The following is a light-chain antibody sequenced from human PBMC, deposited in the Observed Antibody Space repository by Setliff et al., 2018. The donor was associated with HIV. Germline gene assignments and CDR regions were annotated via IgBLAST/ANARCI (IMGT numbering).Light chain of an antibody. CDR1: SSDVGTYNC. CDR3: SSCSSSSTLV. V-gene: IGLV2-18*02. Sequence: QSALVQPPSVSGSPGQSVTISCTGTSSDVGTYNCVSWYQQPPGTAPKLMIYEVSNRPSGVPDRFSGSKSGNTASLSISGLKPEDEADYYCSSCSSSSTLVVGGGTK. J-gene: IGLJ2*01. CDR2: EVS.